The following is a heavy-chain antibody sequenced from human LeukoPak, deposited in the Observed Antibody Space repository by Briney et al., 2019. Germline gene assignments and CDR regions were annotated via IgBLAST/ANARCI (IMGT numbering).Heavy chain of an antibody. J-gene: IGHJ2*01. CDR3: ARGGGGWYFDL. D-gene: IGHD3-16*01. CDR2: INPYDGNT. V-gene: IGHV1-18*01. CDR1: GYTFTNYD. Sequence: GASVKVSCKASGYTFTNYDISWVRQAPGQRLEWMGWINPYDGNTNYAQNLQGRVTMTTDTSTSTAYMELRSLRSDDTAVYYGARGGGGWYFDLWGRGTLVAVSS.